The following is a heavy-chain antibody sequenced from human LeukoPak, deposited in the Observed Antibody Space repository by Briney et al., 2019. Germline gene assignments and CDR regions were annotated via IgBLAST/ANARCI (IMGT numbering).Heavy chain of an antibody. Sequence: PGGSLRLSCAASGFTFSSYEMNWVRQAPGKGLEWVSYISSSGSTIYYANSVKGRFTISRDNTKNSLYLQMNSLRAEDTAVYYCAELGITMIGGVWGKGTTVTISS. V-gene: IGHV3-48*03. J-gene: IGHJ6*04. CDR3: AELGITMIGGV. CDR2: ISSSGSTI. CDR1: GFTFSSYE. D-gene: IGHD3-10*02.